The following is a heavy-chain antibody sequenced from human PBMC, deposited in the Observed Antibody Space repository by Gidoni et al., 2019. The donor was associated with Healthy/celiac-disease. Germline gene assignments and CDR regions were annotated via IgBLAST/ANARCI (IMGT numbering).Heavy chain of an antibody. J-gene: IGHJ5*02. V-gene: IGHV4-59*01. Sequence: QVQLQESGPGLVQPSETLSLPCTVSGGSISSYSCSWIRQPPGKGLEWIGYIYYSGSTNYHPSLKSRVTISVDTSKNQFSLKLSSVTAADTAVYYCARDDDSSGFNWFDPWGQGTLVTVSS. CDR2: IYYSGST. CDR3: ARDDDSSGFNWFDP. CDR1: GGSISSYS. D-gene: IGHD3-22*01.